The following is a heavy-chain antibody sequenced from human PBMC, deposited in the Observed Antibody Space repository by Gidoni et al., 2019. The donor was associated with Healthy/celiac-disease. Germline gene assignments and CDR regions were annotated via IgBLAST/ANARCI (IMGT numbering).Heavy chain of an antibody. V-gene: IGHV3-23*04. CDR1: GFTFSSYA. CDR2: ISGSGGST. CDR3: AKVPGPAAIPGYFDY. D-gene: IGHD2-2*02. J-gene: IGHJ4*02. Sequence: EVQLVESGGGLVQPGGSLRLSCAASGFTFSSYAMSWVRQAPGQGLEWVSAISGSGGSTYYADSVKGRFNISRDNSKNTLYLQMNSLRAEDTAVYYWAKVPGPAAIPGYFDYWGQGTLVTVSS.